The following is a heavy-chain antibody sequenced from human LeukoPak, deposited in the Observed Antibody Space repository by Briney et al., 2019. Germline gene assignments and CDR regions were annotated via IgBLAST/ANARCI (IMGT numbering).Heavy chain of an antibody. J-gene: IGHJ3*02. CDR3: ARPRRGYSYGPGAFDI. Sequence: KPSETLSLTCAVYGGSFSGYYWSWIRQPPGKGLEWIGEINHSGSTNYNPSLKSRVTISVDTSKSQFSLKLSSVTAADTAVYYCARPRRGYSYGPGAFDIWGQGTMVTVSS. CDR2: INHSGST. V-gene: IGHV4-34*01. CDR1: GGSFSGYY. D-gene: IGHD5-18*01.